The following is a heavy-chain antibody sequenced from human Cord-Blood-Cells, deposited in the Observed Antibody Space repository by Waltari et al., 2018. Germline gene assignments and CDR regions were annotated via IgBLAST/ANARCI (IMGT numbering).Heavy chain of an antibody. CDR2: IYYSGST. J-gene: IGHJ3*02. V-gene: IGHV4-31*03. D-gene: IGHD3-3*01. CDR3: ARGVEYDFWSGYSGAFDI. CDR1: GGSISSGGYY. Sequence: QVQLQESGPGLVKPSQTLSLTCTVSGGSISSGGYYWSWIRQHPGKGLEWIGYIYYSGSTYYNPYVKSRVTISVDTSKNQFSLKLSSVTAADTAVYYCARGVEYDFWSGYSGAFDIWGQGTMVTVSS.